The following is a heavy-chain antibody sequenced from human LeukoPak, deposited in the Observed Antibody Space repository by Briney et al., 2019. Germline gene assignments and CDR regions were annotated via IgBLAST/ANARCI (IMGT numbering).Heavy chain of an antibody. D-gene: IGHD2-15*01. CDR2: IYSGGST. CDR3: ARDGVVAATKSDY. J-gene: IGHJ4*02. CDR1: GFTVSSNY. Sequence: GGSLRLSCAASGFTVSSNYMRWVRQAPGKGLEWVSVIYSGGSTYYAHSVKGRFTIYRDNSKNTLYLRMLCLRDARTCVYYCARDGVVAATKSDYWGQGTLVTVSS. V-gene: IGHV3-66*01.